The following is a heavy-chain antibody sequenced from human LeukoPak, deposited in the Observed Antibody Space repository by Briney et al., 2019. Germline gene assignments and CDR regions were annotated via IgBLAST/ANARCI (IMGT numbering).Heavy chain of an antibody. D-gene: IGHD6-19*01. CDR3: ARAGIAVAGPNFDY. CDR2: IYYSGST. CDR1: GGSISSYC. J-gene: IGHJ4*02. V-gene: IGHV4-59*01. Sequence: SETLSLTCTVSGGSISSYCWSWIRQPPGKGLEWIGYIYYSGSTNYNPSLKSRVTISVDTSKNQFSLKLSSVTAEDTVVYYCARAGIAVAGPNFDYWGQGTLVTVSS.